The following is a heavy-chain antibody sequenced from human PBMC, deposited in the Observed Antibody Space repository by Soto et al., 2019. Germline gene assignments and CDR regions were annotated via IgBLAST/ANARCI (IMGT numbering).Heavy chain of an antibody. CDR3: ARAPVGLDTISYFDC. CDR1: GDSVSSVGFH. J-gene: IGHJ4*02. D-gene: IGHD3-3*01. V-gene: IGHV4-30-4*01. Sequence: LSLTCTVSGDSVSSVGFHWAWLRRPPGKGLEWIGYIYNGGRTYYRPSLESRMPISLDATRNHYSLRLTSVTAADTAVYFCARAPVGLDTISYFDCWGQGKLVTVSS. CDR2: IYNGGRT.